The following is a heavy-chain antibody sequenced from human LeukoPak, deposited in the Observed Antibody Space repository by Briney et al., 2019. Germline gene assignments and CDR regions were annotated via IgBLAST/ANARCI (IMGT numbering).Heavy chain of an antibody. D-gene: IGHD1-14*01. J-gene: IGHJ4*02. V-gene: IGHV1-46*01. CDR3: ALPVTTGGFDY. CDR1: GYTFTSYY. Sequence: ASVKVPCKASGYTFTSYYMHRVRQAPGQGLEWMGIINPSGGSTSYAQKFQGRVTMTRDTSTSTVYMELSSLRSEDTAVYYCALPVTTGGFDYWGQGTLVTVSS. CDR2: INPSGGST.